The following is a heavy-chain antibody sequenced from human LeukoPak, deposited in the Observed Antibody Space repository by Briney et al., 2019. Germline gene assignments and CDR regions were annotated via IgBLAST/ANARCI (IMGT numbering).Heavy chain of an antibody. Sequence: PSQTLSLTCSVSGGSISLSYYYWGWIRQPPGKALEWIGSVYYSGTTSYNPSLKSRVTISVDMSKNHFSLRLSSVTAADTAMYYCERGTLYSGWSYYFDFWGKGSQVSVSS. D-gene: IGHD6-19*01. J-gene: IGHJ4*02. CDR2: VYYSGTT. V-gene: IGHV4-39*07. CDR3: ERGTLYSGWSYYFDF. CDR1: GGSISLSYYY.